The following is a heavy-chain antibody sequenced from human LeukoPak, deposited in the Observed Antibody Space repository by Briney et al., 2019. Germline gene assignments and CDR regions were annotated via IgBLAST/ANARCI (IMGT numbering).Heavy chain of an antibody. V-gene: IGHV3-74*01. J-gene: IGHJ5*02. CDR3: AREITTYYDFWSGYWLSHSHWFDP. Sequence: XVWVSRIXSDGSSTSYADSVKGRFTISRDNAKNTLYLQMNSLRAEDTAVYYCAREITTYYDFWSGYWLSHSHWFDPWGQGTLVTVSS. CDR2: IXSDGSST. D-gene: IGHD3-3*01.